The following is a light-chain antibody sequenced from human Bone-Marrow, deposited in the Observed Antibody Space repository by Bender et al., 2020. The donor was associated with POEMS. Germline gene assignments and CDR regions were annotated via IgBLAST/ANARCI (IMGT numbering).Light chain of an antibody. V-gene: IGLV2-23*02. CDR2: YVS. CDR3: CSYAGSTAFYV. J-gene: IGLJ1*01. CDR1: SSDIGSYNL. Sequence: QSALTQSASVSGSPGQSITISCSGTSSDIGSYNLVSWYQQHPGKVPKVMIYYVSHRPSGVSDRFSGSKSGNTASLTISGPQAEDEADYYCCSYAGSTAFYVFGTGTKVTVL.